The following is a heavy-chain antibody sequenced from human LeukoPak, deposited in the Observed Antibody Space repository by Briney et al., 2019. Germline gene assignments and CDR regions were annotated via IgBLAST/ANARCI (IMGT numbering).Heavy chain of an antibody. CDR1: GYTFTGYY. CDR2: SNPNSGGT. V-gene: IGHV1-2*02. CDR3: AREGRGWAFDI. Sequence: ASVKVSCKASGYTFTGYYIHGVRQAPGQGLEWMGWSNPNSGGTNYAQRFQGRVTMTRDTAISTAYMELSRLRSDDTAVYYCAREGRGWAFDIWGQGTMVTVSS. D-gene: IGHD2-15*01. J-gene: IGHJ3*02.